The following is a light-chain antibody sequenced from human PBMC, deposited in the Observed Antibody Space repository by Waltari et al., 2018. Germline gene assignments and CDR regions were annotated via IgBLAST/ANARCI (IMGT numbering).Light chain of an antibody. J-gene: IGLJ2*01. CDR2: QDV. CDR1: TLGAKH. V-gene: IGLV3-1*01. CDR3: QTWDSNVI. Sequence: SYDLTQPPSVSVAPGQTATITCPGDTLGAKHVSWYQLRSGPSPVMVIYQDVKRPSDIPERFSGSISGDTATLTISGTQAMDEADYYCQTWDSNVIFGGGTKLTVL.